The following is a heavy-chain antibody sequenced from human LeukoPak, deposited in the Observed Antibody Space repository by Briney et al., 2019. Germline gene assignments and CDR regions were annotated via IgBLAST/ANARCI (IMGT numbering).Heavy chain of an antibody. CDR2: IIPIFGTA. CDR1: GGTFSSYA. V-gene: IGHV1-69*05. J-gene: IGHJ3*02. Sequence: GASVKVSCKASGGTFSSYAISWVRQAPGQGLEWMGGIIPIFGTANYAQKFQGRVTITTDESTSTAYMELSSLRSEDTAVYYCAKQLRYCSSASCYTGFDAFDIWGQGTMVTVSS. D-gene: IGHD2-2*02. CDR3: AKQLRYCSSASCYTGFDAFDI.